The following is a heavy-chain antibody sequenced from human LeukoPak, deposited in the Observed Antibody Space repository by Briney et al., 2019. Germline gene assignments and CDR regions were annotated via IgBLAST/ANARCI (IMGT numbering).Heavy chain of an antibody. J-gene: IGHJ4*02. D-gene: IGHD3-22*01. Sequence: PSETLSLTCTVPGGSIRSSNYYWGWIRQPPGKGLEWIGSIYYSGNTYYNPSLKSRVTISVDTSKNHFSLKLSSVTAADTAVYYCARHFYETSGYLDYWGQGTLVTVSS. CDR2: IYYSGNT. V-gene: IGHV4-39*02. CDR3: ARHFYETSGYLDY. CDR1: GGSIRSSNYY.